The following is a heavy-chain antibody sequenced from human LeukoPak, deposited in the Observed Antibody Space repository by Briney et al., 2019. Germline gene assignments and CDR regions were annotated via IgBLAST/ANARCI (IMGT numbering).Heavy chain of an antibody. CDR1: GEPFTGYY. CDR2: IHHSGST. D-gene: IGHD2-8*01. J-gene: IGHJ4*02. V-gene: IGHV4-34*01. Sequence: SEPLSLPCAVHGEPFTGYYWSWIRQSPERGLEWLGEIHHSGSTNYNPSLKRPVTLSVDASRNEVSLKVDSVTAADTAVYFCARARLGGCTNGICRYVDYWGQGTVVTVSS. CDR3: ARARLGGCTNGICRYVDY.